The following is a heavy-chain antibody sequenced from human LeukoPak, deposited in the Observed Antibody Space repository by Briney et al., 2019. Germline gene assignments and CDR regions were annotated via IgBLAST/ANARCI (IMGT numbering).Heavy chain of an antibody. CDR2: IYTSGST. D-gene: IGHD3-3*01. CDR1: GGSISSYY. J-gene: IGHJ5*02. Sequence: SETLSLTCTVSGGSISSYYWSWIRQPAGKGLEWIGRIYTSGSTNYNPSLKSRVTMSVDTSKNQFSLKLSSVSAADTVVYYCARDTTYYDFWSGYFGEQELNWFDPWGQGTLVTVSS. CDR3: ARDTTYYDFWSGYFGEQELNWFDP. V-gene: IGHV4-4*07.